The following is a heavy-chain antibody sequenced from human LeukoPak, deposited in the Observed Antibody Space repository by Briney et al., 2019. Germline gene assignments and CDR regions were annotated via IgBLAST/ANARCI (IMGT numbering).Heavy chain of an antibody. D-gene: IGHD3-9*01. Sequence: ASVKVSCKTSGYTFTGYYMHWVRQAPGQGLEWMGWINPNSGGTNYAQKFQGRVTMTRDTSISTAYMELSRLRSDDTAVYYCARVRILTGYHSDLGYWGQGTLVTVSS. CDR2: INPNSGGT. CDR3: ARVRILTGYHSDLGY. CDR1: GYTFTGYY. V-gene: IGHV1-2*02. J-gene: IGHJ4*02.